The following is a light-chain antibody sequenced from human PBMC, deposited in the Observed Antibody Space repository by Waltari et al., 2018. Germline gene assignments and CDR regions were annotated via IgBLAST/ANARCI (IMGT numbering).Light chain of an antibody. V-gene: IGKV2-30*02. J-gene: IGKJ2*03. Sequence: DVVLTQSPLSLPVTLGQAASISCRSRQRLVHSNGGTFLSWFHQRPGQSPRRLIYKISNRDSGVPDRFSGSGSGPDFTLKISRVEAEDVGVYYCMQGSHWPYSFGQGTKLEIK. CDR1: QRLVHSNGGTF. CDR3: MQGSHWPYS. CDR2: KIS.